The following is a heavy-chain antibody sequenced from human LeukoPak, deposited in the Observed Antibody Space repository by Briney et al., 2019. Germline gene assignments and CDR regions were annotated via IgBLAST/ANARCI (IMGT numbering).Heavy chain of an antibody. CDR1: GGSTNSPTYY. Sequence: SEALSLTCNVSGGSTNSPTYYWGWIRQAPGKGLEWLGSIDYSGSTYDSPSLQNRVSMSIDTARNQFSLKLTSVAAADTAVYFCARHDCSSTICRCFDYWGQGTLVTVSS. V-gene: IGHV4-39*01. J-gene: IGHJ4*02. D-gene: IGHD2-2*01. CDR2: IDYSGST. CDR3: ARHDCSSTICRCFDY.